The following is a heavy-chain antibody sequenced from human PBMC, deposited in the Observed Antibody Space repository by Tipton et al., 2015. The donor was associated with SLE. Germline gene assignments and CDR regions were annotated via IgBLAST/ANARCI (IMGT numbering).Heavy chain of an antibody. CDR2: IYTSGST. CDR3: ARDRRGWYFDL. CDR1: GGSISSGSYY. V-gene: IGHV4-61*02. Sequence: LRLSCTVSGGSISSGSYYWSWIRQPAGKGLEWIGRIYTSGSTNYNPSLKSRVTISVDTSKNQFSLKLSSVTAADTAVYYCARDRRGWYFDLWGRGTLVTVSP. D-gene: IGHD3-10*01. J-gene: IGHJ2*01.